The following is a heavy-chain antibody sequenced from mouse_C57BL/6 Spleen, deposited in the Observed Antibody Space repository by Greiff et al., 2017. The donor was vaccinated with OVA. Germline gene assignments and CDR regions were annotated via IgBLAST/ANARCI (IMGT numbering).Heavy chain of an antibody. V-gene: IGHV1-69*01. D-gene: IGHD1-1*01. CDR2: IDPSDSYT. CDR3: ARDGYYGSTPYWYFDV. J-gene: IGHJ1*03. Sequence: VQLQQPGAELVMPGASVKLSCKASGYTFTSYWMHWVKQRPGQGLEWIGEIDPSDSYTNYNQKFKGKSTLTVDKSSSTAYMQLSSLTSEDSAVYYCARDGYYGSTPYWYFDVWGTGTTVTVSS. CDR1: GYTFTSYW.